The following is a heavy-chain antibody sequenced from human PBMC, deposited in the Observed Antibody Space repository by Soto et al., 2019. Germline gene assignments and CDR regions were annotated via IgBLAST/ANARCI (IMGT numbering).Heavy chain of an antibody. Sequence: ASVKVSCKASGYTFTSYYMHWVRQAPGQGLEWMGIINPSGGSTSYAQKFQGRVTMTRDTSTSTVYMELSSLRSEDTAVHYCARDITMVRGVVRYYGMDVWGQGTTVTVSS. CDR2: INPSGGST. V-gene: IGHV1-46*01. CDR3: ARDITMVRGVVRYYGMDV. D-gene: IGHD3-10*01. CDR1: GYTFTSYY. J-gene: IGHJ6*02.